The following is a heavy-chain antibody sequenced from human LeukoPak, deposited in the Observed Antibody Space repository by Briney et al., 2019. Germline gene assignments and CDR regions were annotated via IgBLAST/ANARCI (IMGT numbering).Heavy chain of an antibody. D-gene: IGHD2-2*01. CDR3: ASEAGYCSRTACFDY. CDR1: GFTFSDYY. V-gene: IGHV3-11*04. CDR2: ISSSTSII. J-gene: IGHJ4*02. Sequence: GGSLRLSCAASGFTFSDYYMSWIRQAPGKGLEWVSYISSSTSIIYYADSVKGRFTISRDNAKNSLYLQMNSLRAEDTAVYYCASEAGYCSRTACFDYWGQGNLVTVSS.